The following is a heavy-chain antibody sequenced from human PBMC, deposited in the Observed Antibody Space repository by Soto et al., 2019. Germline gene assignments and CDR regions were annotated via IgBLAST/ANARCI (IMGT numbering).Heavy chain of an antibody. D-gene: IGHD3-9*01. CDR2: ISASNGNT. CDR3: ARDKDYDILTGSALFD. J-gene: IGHJ4*02. V-gene: IGHV1-18*01. Sequence: ASVKVSCKASGYTFTSYGMSWVRQAPGQGLEWMGWISASNGNTNYAQKLQGRGTMPPDTSTSTAYMELRSLRSDDPAVYYCARDKDYDILTGSALFDWGQGPLVTVSS. CDR1: GYTFTSYG.